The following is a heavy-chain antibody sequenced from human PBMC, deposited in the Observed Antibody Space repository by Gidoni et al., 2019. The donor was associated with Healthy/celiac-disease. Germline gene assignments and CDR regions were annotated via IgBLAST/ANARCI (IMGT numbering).Heavy chain of an antibody. Sequence: QVTLRESGPALVKPTQTLTLTCTFSGFSLSTSGMCVSWIRQPPGKALEWLARIDWDDDKYYSTSLKTRLTISKDTSKNQVVLTMTNMDPVDTATYYCARIVVGATTSNYYYYYGMDVWGQGTTVTVSS. CDR3: ARIVVGATTSNYYYYYGMDV. J-gene: IGHJ6*02. V-gene: IGHV2-70*15. CDR1: GFSLSTSGMC. D-gene: IGHD1-26*01. CDR2: IDWDDDK.